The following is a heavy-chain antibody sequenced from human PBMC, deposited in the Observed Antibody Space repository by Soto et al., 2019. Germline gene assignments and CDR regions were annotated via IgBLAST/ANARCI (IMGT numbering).Heavy chain of an antibody. V-gene: IGHV1-69*12. Sequence: QVQLVQSGAEVKKPGSSVKVSCKASGGTFSSYAISWVRQAPGQGLEWMGGIIPIFGTANYAQKFQGRVTSTADASTSRAYMELSSRRSEDTAVYYCARGTVVVAANSRYYYGMDVWGQGTTVTVAS. CDR2: IIPIFGTA. CDR1: GGTFSSYA. D-gene: IGHD2-15*01. CDR3: ARGTVVVAANSRYYYGMDV. J-gene: IGHJ6*02.